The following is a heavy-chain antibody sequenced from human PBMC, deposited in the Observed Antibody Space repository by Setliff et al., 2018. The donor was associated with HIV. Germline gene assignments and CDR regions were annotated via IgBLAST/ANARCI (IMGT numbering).Heavy chain of an antibody. CDR3: ARDIYDTSGYYYAFDI. CDR2: IDSSRSSI. CDR1: GFTFSSHS. V-gene: IGHV3-21*01. J-gene: IGHJ3*02. D-gene: IGHD3-22*01. Sequence: GGSLRLSCAGSGFTFSSHSMNWVRQTPGKGLEWVSSIDSSRSSIYYADSVKGRFTISRDNAKNSLYLQMNSLRAEDTAVYYCARDIYDTSGYYYAFDIWGQGTMVTVSS.